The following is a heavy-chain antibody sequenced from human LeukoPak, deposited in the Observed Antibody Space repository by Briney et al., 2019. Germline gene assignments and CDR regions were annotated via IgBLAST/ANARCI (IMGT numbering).Heavy chain of an antibody. CDR2: ISAYNGNT. J-gene: IGHJ4*02. CDR3: ARGGYGPEGDYFDY. CDR1: GYSFTSYG. Sequence: GASVKVSCKASGYSFTSYGISWVRQAPGQELEWMGWISAYNGNTNYAQRFQDRVTMTTDTSTSTAYMELRSLRSDDTAVYYCARGGYGPEGDYFDYWGQGTLVTVSS. V-gene: IGHV1-18*01. D-gene: IGHD5-18*01.